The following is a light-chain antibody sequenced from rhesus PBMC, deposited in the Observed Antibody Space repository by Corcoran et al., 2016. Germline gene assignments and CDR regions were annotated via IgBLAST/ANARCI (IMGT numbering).Light chain of an antibody. CDR3: QQGYATPFT. J-gene: IGKJ3*01. V-gene: IGKV1-74*01. CDR1: ENVNNY. Sequence: DIQVTQSPSSLSASVGDRVTITCRASENVNNYLNWYQQKPGKAPKLLISKAPTLQSGVPSRFSGRGSGTDYTFTIISLQPEDVASYYCQQGYATPFTFGPGTKLDIK. CDR2: KAP.